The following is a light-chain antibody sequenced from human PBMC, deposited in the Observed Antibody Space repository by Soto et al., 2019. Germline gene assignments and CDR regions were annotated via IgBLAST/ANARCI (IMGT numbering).Light chain of an antibody. V-gene: IGKV1-39*01. CDR1: ESIARH. Sequence: DVQMTQSPSSLSASVGDRVTITCRASESIARHLNWYQQKPGKAPKLLIYAASSLQNGVPSIFRGGGPGTDFTITISNLQPEDFATYYCQQTYSTLSITFGKGTRQEIK. CDR2: AAS. J-gene: IGKJ5*01. CDR3: QQTYSTLSIT.